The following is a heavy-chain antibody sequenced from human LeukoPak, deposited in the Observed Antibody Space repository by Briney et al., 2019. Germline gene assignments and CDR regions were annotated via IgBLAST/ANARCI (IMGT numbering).Heavy chain of an antibody. V-gene: IGHV4-39*01. CDR1: GGSISSSSYY. Sequence: PSETLSLTCTVSGGSISSSSYYWGWIRQPPGKGLEWIGSIYYSGSTYYNPSLKSRVTISVGTSKNQFSLKLSSVTAADTAVYYCARHGAARPAYFDYWGQGTLVTVSS. CDR2: IYYSGST. D-gene: IGHD6-6*01. CDR3: ARHGAARPAYFDY. J-gene: IGHJ4*02.